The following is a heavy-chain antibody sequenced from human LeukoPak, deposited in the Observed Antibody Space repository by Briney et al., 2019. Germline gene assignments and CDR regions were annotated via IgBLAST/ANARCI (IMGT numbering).Heavy chain of an antibody. CDR2: ISFDGKNK. J-gene: IGHJ4*02. D-gene: IGHD3-16*02. Sequence: GRSLRLSCTTSGFIFSKFDIHWVRQAPGKGLEWAAVISFDGKNKYYADSVKGRFTISRDNSNNTLFLHMNSLRIEDSAVYYCAKTLRGIIGSIDSWGQGTLVTVSS. V-gene: IGHV3-30*18. CDR3: AKTLRGIIGSIDS. CDR1: GFIFSKFD.